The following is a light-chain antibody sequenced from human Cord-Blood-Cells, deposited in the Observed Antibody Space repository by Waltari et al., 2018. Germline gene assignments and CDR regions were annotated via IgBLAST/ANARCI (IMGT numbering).Light chain of an antibody. CDR2: DVS. Sequence: QSALTQPRSVSGSPGQSVTISCTGTSSDAGGYNYVSWYQQHPGKAPKLMIYDVSKRPSGVPDRFSGSKSGNTASLTISGLQAEDEAEYYCCSYAGSYNYVFGTGTKVTVL. CDR3: CSYAGSYNYV. J-gene: IGLJ1*01. V-gene: IGLV2-11*01. CDR1: SSDAGGYNY.